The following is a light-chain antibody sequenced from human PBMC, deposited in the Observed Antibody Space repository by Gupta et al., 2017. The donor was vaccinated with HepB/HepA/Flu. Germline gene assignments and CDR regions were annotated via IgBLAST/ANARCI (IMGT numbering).Light chain of an antibody. J-gene: IGKJ1*01. V-gene: IGKV1-27*01. CDR3: QKDNSPYQ. CDR1: QAMSNF. Sequence: DVQMTQSPSSLSASVGDRVTITCRASQAMSNFLAWYQQKPGKVPKLMISAASTLQSGVPSRFSGSGCAKDFTFTSSDQQAEDVANYYWQKDNSPYQFGQGTTVEI. CDR2: AAS.